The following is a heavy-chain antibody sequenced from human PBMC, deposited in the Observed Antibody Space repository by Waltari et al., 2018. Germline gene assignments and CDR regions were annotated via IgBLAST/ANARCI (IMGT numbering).Heavy chain of an antibody. CDR3: ARGITMVRGVPRGWFDP. CDR1: GGSLSSYY. CDR2: IYTSGST. J-gene: IGHJ5*02. D-gene: IGHD3-10*01. V-gene: IGHV4-4*07. Sequence: QVQLQESGPGLVKPSETLSLTCTVSGGSLSSYYWSWIRQPAGKGLEWIGRIYTSGSTNYNPSLKSRVTMSVDTSKNQFSLKLSSVTAADTAVYYCARGITMVRGVPRGWFDPWGQGTLVTVSS.